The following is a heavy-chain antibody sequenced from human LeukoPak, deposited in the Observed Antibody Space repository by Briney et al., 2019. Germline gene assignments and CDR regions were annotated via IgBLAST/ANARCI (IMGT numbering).Heavy chain of an antibody. D-gene: IGHD3-3*01. J-gene: IGHJ4*02. CDR1: GGSFSGYY. CDR2: INHRGST. CDR3: AREDFRSGYNYTNYFDY. V-gene: IGHV4-34*01. Sequence: SETLSLTCAVYGGSFSGYYWSWIRQPPGKGLEWIGEINHRGSTNYNPSLKSRVTISVDTSKNQFSLKLSSVTAADTAVYYCAREDFRSGYNYTNYFDYWGQGTLVTVSS.